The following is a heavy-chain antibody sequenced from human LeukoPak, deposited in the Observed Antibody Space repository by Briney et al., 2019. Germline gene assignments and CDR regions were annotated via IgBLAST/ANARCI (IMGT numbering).Heavy chain of an antibody. Sequence: GGSLRLSCAASGFTFSSEGMAWLRQAPGKGLEWVSSISDGGDNTYAVSVKCRFTISRDPSKNTLYLQISSLRAEDTAVYYCAKAGWVYWGAGTLVTVSS. CDR3: AKAGWVY. D-gene: IGHD2-8*01. CDR1: GFTFSSEG. J-gene: IGHJ4*02. V-gene: IGHV3-23*01. CDR2: ISDGGDNT.